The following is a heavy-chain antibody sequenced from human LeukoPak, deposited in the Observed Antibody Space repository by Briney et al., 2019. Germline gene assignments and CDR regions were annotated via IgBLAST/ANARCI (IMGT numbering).Heavy chain of an antibody. CDR2: INLSGGST. V-gene: IGHV1-46*01. CDR1: GYTFTSYH. D-gene: IGHD2-2*02. J-gene: IGHJ5*02. Sequence: ASVKVSCKASGYTFTSYHMHWVRQAPGQGLEWMGLINLSGGSTTYAQRFQGRVTLIRDTSTSTVYMELSSLRSEDTAVYYCARSRGQYQLLYTGFDPWGQGTLVTVSS. CDR3: ARSRGQYQLLYTGFDP.